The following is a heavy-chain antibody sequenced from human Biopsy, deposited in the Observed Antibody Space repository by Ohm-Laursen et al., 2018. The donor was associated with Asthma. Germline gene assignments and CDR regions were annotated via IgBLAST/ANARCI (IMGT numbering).Heavy chain of an antibody. J-gene: IGHJ4*02. CDR2: ISGSGGST. D-gene: IGHD4-17*01. V-gene: IGHV3-23*01. CDR3: ATFPYGDYLPLDY. CDR1: GFTFSSYA. Sequence: SLRLSCAASGFTFSSYAMSWVRQAPGKGLEWASVISGSGGSTHYADSVKGRSTISRDHSKNTLYLQMNSLRAEDTAVYYCATFPYGDYLPLDYWGQGTLVTVSS.